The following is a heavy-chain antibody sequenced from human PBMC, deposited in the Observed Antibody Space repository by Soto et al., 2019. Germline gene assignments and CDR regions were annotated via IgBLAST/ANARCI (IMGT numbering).Heavy chain of an antibody. CDR2: MNPYSGDT. CDR1: GYTFTSDD. Sequence: QVPLVQSGAEVKKPGASVKVSCKASGYTFTSDDINWVRQATGQGLEWMGWMNPYSGDTGYAQKFQGRVTMTRDTSISTAYMELSSLSSEDTAVYYCARGVAAAVTDWFDPWGQGTLVTVSS. D-gene: IGHD6-13*01. CDR3: ARGVAAAVTDWFDP. V-gene: IGHV1-8*01. J-gene: IGHJ5*02.